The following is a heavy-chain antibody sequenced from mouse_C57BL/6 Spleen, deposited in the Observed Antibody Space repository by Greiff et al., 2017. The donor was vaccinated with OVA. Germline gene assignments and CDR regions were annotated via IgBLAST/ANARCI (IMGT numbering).Heavy chain of an antibody. V-gene: IGHV3-1*01. J-gene: IGHJ1*03. D-gene: IGHD1-1*01. CDR3: ARDKFSTTGYWYFDV. Sequence: ESGPGMVKPSQSLSLTCTVTGYSITSGYDWHWIRHFPGNKLEWMGYISYSGSTNYNPSLKSRISITHDTSKNHFFLKLNSVTTEDTATYYCARDKFSTTGYWYFDVWGTGTTVTVSS. CDR2: ISYSGST. CDR1: GYSITSGYD.